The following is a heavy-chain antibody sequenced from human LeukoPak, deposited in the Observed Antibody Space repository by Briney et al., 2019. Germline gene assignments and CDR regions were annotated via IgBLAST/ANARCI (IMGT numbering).Heavy chain of an antibody. D-gene: IGHD2-15*01. CDR3: TRRVSATRWFDP. CDR1: GFTFSTYW. CDR2: ISGDGSAT. Sequence: GGSLRLCCAASGFTFSTYWMHWVRQATGKGLVWVSRISGDGSATIYADSVKGRFTISRDNAENTIYLEMNSLTVEDTAVYYCTRRVSATRWFDPWGQGTLVTVSS. J-gene: IGHJ5*02. V-gene: IGHV3-74*01.